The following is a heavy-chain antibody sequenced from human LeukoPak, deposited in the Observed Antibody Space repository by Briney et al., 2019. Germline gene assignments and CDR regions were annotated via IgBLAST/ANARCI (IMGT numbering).Heavy chain of an antibody. D-gene: IGHD6-13*01. V-gene: IGHV1-2*04. CDR3: ARVRGQQLVGDY. J-gene: IGHJ4*02. CDR1: GYTFTGYY. Sequence: ASVKVSCKASGYTFTGYYMHWVRQAPGQGLEWMGWINPNSGGTNYAQKLQGWVTMTRDTSISTAYMELSRLRSDDTAVYYCARVRGQQLVGDYWGQGTLVTVSS. CDR2: INPNSGGT.